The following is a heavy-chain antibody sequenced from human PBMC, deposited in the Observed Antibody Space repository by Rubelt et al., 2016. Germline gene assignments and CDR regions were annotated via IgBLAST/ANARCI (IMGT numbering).Heavy chain of an antibody. CDR2: FYHGGST. J-gene: IGHJ6*02. Sequence: GLECIGAFYHGGSTNYNPSLKSRVTISVERSKNQFSLKLISVTAADTAVYYCARRSEFVHPYGMDVWGQGTTVTVSS. D-gene: IGHD3-3*01. CDR3: ARRSEFVHPYGMDV. V-gene: IGHV4-4*02.